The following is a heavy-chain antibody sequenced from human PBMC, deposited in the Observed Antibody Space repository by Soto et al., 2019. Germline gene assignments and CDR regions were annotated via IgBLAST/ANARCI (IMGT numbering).Heavy chain of an antibody. CDR2: ISYDGSNK. V-gene: IGHV3-30-3*01. CDR1: GFTFSSYA. Sequence: QVQLVESGGGVVQPGRSLRLSCAASGFTFSSYAMHWVRQAPGKGLEWVAVISYDGSNKYYADSVKGRFTISRDNSKNTLYLQMNSLRAEDTAVHYCARDGGDDAFDIWGQGTMVTVSS. J-gene: IGHJ3*02. D-gene: IGHD3-10*01. CDR3: ARDGGDDAFDI.